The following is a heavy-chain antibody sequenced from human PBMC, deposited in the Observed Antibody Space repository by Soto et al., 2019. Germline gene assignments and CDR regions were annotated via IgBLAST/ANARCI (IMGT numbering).Heavy chain of an antibody. CDR3: ARVLCTDAACYTLDY. J-gene: IGHJ4*02. V-gene: IGHV3-21*01. D-gene: IGHD2-8*01. CDR2: ISKTSRYI. Sequence: GGSLRLSCAGFGFNFSDYTMTWVRQAPGRGLEWVSSISKTSRYIFYADSVKGRFTISRDNAKNSLFLQMNSLGAGDTAAYFCARVLCTDAACYTLDYWGQGTLVTVSS. CDR1: GFNFSDYT.